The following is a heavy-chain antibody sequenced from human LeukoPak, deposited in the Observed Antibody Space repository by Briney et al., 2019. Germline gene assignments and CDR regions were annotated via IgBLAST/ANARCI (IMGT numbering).Heavy chain of an antibody. D-gene: IGHD6-13*01. J-gene: IGHJ5*02. V-gene: IGHV5-10-1*01. CDR2: IDPSDSYT. CDR3: ARQVGVAAAGTRSNWFDP. Sequence: GESLKISCRGSGYSFTSYWISWVRQMPGKGLEWMGRIDPSDSYTNYSPSFQGHVTISADKSISTAYQQWSSLKASDTAMYYCARQVGVAAAGTRSNWFDPWGQGTLVTVSS. CDR1: GYSFTSYW.